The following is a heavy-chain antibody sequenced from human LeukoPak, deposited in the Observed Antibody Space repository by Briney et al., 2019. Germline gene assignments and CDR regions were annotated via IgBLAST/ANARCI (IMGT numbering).Heavy chain of an antibody. D-gene: IGHD1-26*01. Sequence: GGSLRLSCAASGFTFSSYSMNWVRQAPGKGLEWVSSITSSSSYIYYADSVKGRFTISRDNARNSLSLQMNSLRAEDTAVYYCARYRFVVGATDSFDIWGQGTMVTVSS. CDR2: ITSSSSYI. V-gene: IGHV3-21*01. CDR1: GFTFSSYS. CDR3: ARYRFVVGATDSFDI. J-gene: IGHJ3*02.